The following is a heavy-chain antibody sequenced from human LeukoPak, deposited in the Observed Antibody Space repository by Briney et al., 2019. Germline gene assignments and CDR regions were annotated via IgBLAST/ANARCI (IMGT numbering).Heavy chain of an antibody. Sequence: GGSLRLSCAASGFTFSSYWMSWVRQAPGKGLEWVANIKQDGSEKYYVDSVKGRFTISRDNAKNSLYLQMNSLRAEDTAVYYCARLPGGYYYYFDYWGQGTLVTVSS. CDR3: ARLPGGYYYYFDY. V-gene: IGHV3-7*01. CDR2: IKQDGSEK. D-gene: IGHD3-22*01. J-gene: IGHJ4*02. CDR1: GFTFSSYW.